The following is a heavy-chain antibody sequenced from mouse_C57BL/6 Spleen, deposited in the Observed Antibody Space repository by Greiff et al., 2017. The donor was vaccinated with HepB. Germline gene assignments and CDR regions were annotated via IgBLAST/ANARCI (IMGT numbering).Heavy chain of an antibody. V-gene: IGHV1-61*01. CDR3: ARLGGYVGAMDY. CDR1: GYTFTSYW. J-gene: IGHJ4*01. CDR2: IYPSDSET. D-gene: IGHD3-1*01. Sequence: QVQLQQPGAELVRPGSSVKLSCKASGYTFTSYWMDWVKQRPGQGLEWIGNIYPSDSETHYNQKFKDKATLTVDKSSSTAYMQLSSLTSEDSAVYYCARLGGYVGAMDYWGQGTSVTVAS.